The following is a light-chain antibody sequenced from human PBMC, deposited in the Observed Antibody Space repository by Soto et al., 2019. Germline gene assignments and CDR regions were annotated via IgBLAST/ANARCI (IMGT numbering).Light chain of an antibody. J-gene: IGKJ1*01. CDR1: QSISNH. CDR2: AAS. Sequence: DIQMTQSPSSLSASVEDRVIITCRASQSISNHLNWYQQKPGKAPKLLIFAASSLQSGVPSRFSGSRSGPDFTLTISSLQSDDFATYYCQQYSSYPTFGQGTKVDIK. V-gene: IGKV1-39*01. CDR3: QQYSSYPT.